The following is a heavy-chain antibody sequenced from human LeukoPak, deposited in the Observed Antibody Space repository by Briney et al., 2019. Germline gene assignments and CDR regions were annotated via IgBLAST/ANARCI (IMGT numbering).Heavy chain of an antibody. Sequence: GASVKVSCKASGYTFSNYGISWVRQATGRGLEWMGGIIPILGTANYAQKFQGRVTITADESTSTAYMEMSSLRSEDTAVYYCASRAPIAAPGFDIWGQGTMVTVSS. CDR3: ASRAPIAAPGFDI. CDR2: IIPILGTA. J-gene: IGHJ3*02. V-gene: IGHV1-69*13. CDR1: GYTFSNYG. D-gene: IGHD6-13*01.